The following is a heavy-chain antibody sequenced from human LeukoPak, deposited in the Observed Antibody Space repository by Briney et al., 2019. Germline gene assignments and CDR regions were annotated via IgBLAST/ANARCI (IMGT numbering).Heavy chain of an antibody. CDR1: GDSISPHA. J-gene: IGHJ4*02. CDR3: AKGSGWYPI. D-gene: IGHD6-19*01. Sequence: SETLSLTCTVSGDSISPHAWSWIRQPPGKGLEWIGYMYTSGSTNHNPSLRSRVTILVDTSKNQVSLKLSSVTAADTAVYYCAKGSGWYPIWDQGTLVIVSS. CDR2: MYTSGST. V-gene: IGHV4-4*09.